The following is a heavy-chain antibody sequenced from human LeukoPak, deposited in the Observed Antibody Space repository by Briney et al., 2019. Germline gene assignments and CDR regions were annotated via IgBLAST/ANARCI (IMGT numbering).Heavy chain of an antibody. CDR2: IYYSGST. CDR1: GGSISSYY. V-gene: IGHV4-59*08. J-gene: IGHJ4*02. Sequence: SETLSLTCTVSGGSISSYYWSWIRQPPGKGLEWIGYIYYSGSTNYNPSLKGRVTISVDTSKNQFSLKLTSVTAADTAVYYCARNGYGSGSSWWGQGTLVTVSS. D-gene: IGHD3-10*01. CDR3: ARNGYGSGSSW.